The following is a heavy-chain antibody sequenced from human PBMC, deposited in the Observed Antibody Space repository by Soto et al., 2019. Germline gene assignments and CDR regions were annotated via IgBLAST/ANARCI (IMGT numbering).Heavy chain of an antibody. D-gene: IGHD5-12*01. V-gene: IGHV3-30-3*01. CDR2: ISYDGSNK. CDR1: GFTFSSYA. Sequence: QVQLVESGGGVVQPGRSLRLSCAASGFTFSSYARHWVRQAPGKGLGWVAVISYDGSNKCYADSVKGRFTISRDNSKNTLYLQMNSLRAEDTAVYYCAREAGGYRPFDPWGQGTLVTVSS. CDR3: AREAGGYRPFDP. J-gene: IGHJ5*02.